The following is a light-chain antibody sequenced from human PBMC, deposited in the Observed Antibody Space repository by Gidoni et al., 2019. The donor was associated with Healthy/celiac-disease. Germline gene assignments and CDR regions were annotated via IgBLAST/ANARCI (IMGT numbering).Light chain of an antibody. V-gene: IGKV2-28*01. CDR1: QSPLHSNGYNY. J-gene: IGKJ1*01. CDR3: MQALQTPRT. Sequence: DIVMTQSPLPLPVPPGEPASISCRSSQSPLHSNGYNYLDWYLQKPGQSPQLLIYLGSNRASGGPDRFSGRGSGTDFTLKISRVEAEDVGVYYCMQALQTPRTFGQGTKVEIK. CDR2: LGS.